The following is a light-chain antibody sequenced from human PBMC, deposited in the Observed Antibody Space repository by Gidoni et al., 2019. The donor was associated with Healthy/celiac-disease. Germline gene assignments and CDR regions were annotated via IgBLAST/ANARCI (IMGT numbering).Light chain of an antibody. Sequence: DIVLTQSPGTLSLSPGERATLPCRASQSVSSSYLAWYQQKPGQAPRLLIYGASSRATGIPDRFSGSGSGTDFTLTISRLEPEDFAVYYCQQYGSSPPMCSFGQGTKLEIK. CDR2: GAS. J-gene: IGKJ2*04. CDR1: QSVSSSY. CDR3: QQYGSSPPMCS. V-gene: IGKV3-20*01.